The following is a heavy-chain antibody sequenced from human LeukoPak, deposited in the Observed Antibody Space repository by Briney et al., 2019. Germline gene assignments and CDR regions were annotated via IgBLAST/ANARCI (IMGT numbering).Heavy chain of an antibody. CDR2: IWYDGSNK. J-gene: IGHJ4*02. V-gene: IGHV3-33*01. CDR1: GFTFSSYG. Sequence: GGSLRLSCAASGFTFSSYGMHWVRQAPGKGLEWVAVIWYDGSNKYYADSVKGRFTISRDNSKNTLYLQMNSLRAEDTAVYYCARDVVSLDWLLHMGYLDFWGQGALVTVSS. D-gene: IGHD3/OR15-3a*01. CDR3: ARDVVSLDWLLHMGYLDF.